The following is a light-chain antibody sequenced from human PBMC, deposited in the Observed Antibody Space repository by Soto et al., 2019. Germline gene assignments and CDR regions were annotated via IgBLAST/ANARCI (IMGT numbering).Light chain of an antibody. V-gene: IGKV3-20*01. CDR2: DAS. CDR1: QSISSAY. J-gene: IGKJ1*01. CDR3: QQYASSRT. Sequence: NVLTQSPGTLSLSPGESATLSCRASQSISSAYLAWYQQKPGQAPRLLIYDASSRATGIPDRFSGSGSGTDFTLTISRLEPEDFAVYYCQQYASSRTFGQGTKVDIK.